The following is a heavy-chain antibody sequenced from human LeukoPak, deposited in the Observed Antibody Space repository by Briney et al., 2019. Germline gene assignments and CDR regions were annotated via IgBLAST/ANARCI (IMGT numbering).Heavy chain of an antibody. V-gene: IGHV3-21*01. D-gene: IGHD3-22*01. CDR2: ISYSGPST. CDR1: GFTFSAYS. Sequence: GGSLRLSCAASGFTFSAYSMSWVRQTPGKGLEWVSSISYSGPSTYYADSVKGRFTISRDNAKNSLYLQMNSLRAEDTAVYYCARDYYDSSGYYPFDYWGQGTLVTVSS. CDR3: ARDYYDSSGYYPFDY. J-gene: IGHJ4*02.